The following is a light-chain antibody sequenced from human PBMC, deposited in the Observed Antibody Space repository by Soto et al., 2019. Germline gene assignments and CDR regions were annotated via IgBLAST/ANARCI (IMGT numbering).Light chain of an antibody. Sequence: EVVLTQSPATLSLSPGERATLSCRASPSVTNYLAWYQQKPGQPPRLLIYGAFNRAAGIPARSSGSGSGTDFTLTISSLEPEDSAVYYCQQRNIWPPVTFGQGTRLEI. J-gene: IGKJ5*01. CDR3: QQRNIWPPVT. CDR2: GAF. V-gene: IGKV3-11*01. CDR1: PSVTNY.